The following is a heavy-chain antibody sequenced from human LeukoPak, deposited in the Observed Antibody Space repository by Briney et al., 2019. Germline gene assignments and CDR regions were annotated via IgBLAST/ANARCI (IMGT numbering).Heavy chain of an antibody. Sequence: PGGSLRLSCAASGFTVSSNYMSWIRQAPGKGLEWVSYISSSGSTIYYADSVKGRFTISRDNAKNSLYLQMNSLRAEDTAVYYCARATAAAENYYYGMDVWGQGTTVTVSS. CDR3: ARATAAAENYYYGMDV. V-gene: IGHV3-11*01. CDR1: GFTVSSNY. D-gene: IGHD6-13*01. CDR2: ISSSGSTI. J-gene: IGHJ6*02.